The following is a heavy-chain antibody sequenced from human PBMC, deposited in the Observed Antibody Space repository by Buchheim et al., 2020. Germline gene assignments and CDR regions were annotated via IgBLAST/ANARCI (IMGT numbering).Heavy chain of an antibody. Sequence: QVQLVESGGGLVKPGGSLRLSCAASGFSFSDYYMSWIRQVTCNDVEWVSYISSSSSYTNYVDSVTGRFTSSRDNAKNSLYLQMNSLRAEDTAVYYCARDNRAVAGTFVDYWGQGTL. D-gene: IGHD6-19*01. CDR1: GFSFSDYY. J-gene: IGHJ4*02. CDR2: ISSSSSYT. CDR3: ARDNRAVAGTFVDY. V-gene: IGHV3-11*06.